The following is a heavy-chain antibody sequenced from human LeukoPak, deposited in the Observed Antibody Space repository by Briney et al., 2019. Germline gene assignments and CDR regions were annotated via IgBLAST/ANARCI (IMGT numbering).Heavy chain of an antibody. CDR1: GFTFSSYA. D-gene: IGHD4-17*01. CDR3: AKDIDNGDYVVY. J-gene: IGHJ4*02. V-gene: IGHV3-23*01. Sequence: GGALRLSCAASGFTFSSYATSWVRQAPGKGLEWVSAIGSSGGPTYYANSVKGRFTISRDNSKNTLYLHMNSLSAEDTAVYYCAKDIDNGDYVVYWGQGTLVTVSS. CDR2: IGSSGGPT.